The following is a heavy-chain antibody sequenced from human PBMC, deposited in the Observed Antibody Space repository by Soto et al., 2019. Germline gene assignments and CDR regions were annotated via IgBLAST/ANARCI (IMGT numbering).Heavy chain of an antibody. CDR3: ARDRPPLYYYDSLPSNWFDP. CDR2: INPSGGST. J-gene: IGHJ5*02. D-gene: IGHD3-22*01. CDR1: GYTFTSYY. Sequence: GASVKVSCKASGYTFTSYYMHWVRQAPGQGLEWMGIINPSGGSTSYAQKFQGRVTMTRDTSTSTVYMELSSLRSEDTAVYYCARDRPPLYYYDSLPSNWFDPWGQGTLVTVSS. V-gene: IGHV1-46*01.